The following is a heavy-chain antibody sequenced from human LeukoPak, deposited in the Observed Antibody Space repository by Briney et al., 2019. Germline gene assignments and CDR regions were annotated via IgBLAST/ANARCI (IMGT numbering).Heavy chain of an antibody. V-gene: IGHV1-18*01. CDR3: AREVPYDSSFYYQPFDY. CDR1: GYTFTSYG. CDR2: ISAYIGNT. Sequence: ASVKVSCKASGYTFTSYGIGWVRQAPGQGLEWMGWISAYIGNTNYAQKLQGRVTMTTDTSTSTAYMNLRSLRSDDTAVYYCAREVPYDSSFYYQPFDYWGQGTLVTVSS. J-gene: IGHJ4*02. D-gene: IGHD3-22*01.